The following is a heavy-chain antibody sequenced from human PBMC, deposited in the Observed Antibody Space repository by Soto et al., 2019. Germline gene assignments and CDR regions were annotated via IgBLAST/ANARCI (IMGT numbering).Heavy chain of an antibody. Sequence: QLQLQESGPGLVKPSETLSLTCTVSGGSISSSSYYWGWIRQPPGKGLEWIGSIYYSGSTYYNPSLKSRVTISVDTSKNQFSLKLSSVTAADTAVYYCAQQLVLPYFFDYWGQGTLVTVSS. J-gene: IGHJ4*02. CDR2: IYYSGST. CDR1: GGSISSSSYY. V-gene: IGHV4-39*01. CDR3: AQQLVLPYFFDY. D-gene: IGHD6-13*01.